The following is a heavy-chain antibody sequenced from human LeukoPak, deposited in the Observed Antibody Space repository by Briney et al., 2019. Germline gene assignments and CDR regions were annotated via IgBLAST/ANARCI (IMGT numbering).Heavy chain of an antibody. Sequence: PGGSLRLSCAASGFTFSSYSMNWVRQAPGKGLEWVSSISSSSSYIYYADSVKGRFTISRDNAKNSLYLQMNSLRAEDTAVYYCARVAARLRPGAFDIWGQGTMVTVSS. V-gene: IGHV3-21*01. CDR1: GFTFSSYS. D-gene: IGHD6-6*01. J-gene: IGHJ3*02. CDR3: ARVAARLRPGAFDI. CDR2: ISSSSSYI.